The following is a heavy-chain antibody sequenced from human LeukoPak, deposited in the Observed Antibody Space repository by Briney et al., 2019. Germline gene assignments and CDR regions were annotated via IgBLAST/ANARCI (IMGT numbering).Heavy chain of an antibody. CDR1: GGSISSYY. D-gene: IGHD3-10*01. V-gene: IGHV4-59*12. CDR2: IYDSGST. CDR3: ARPTMVHDAFDI. Sequence: SETLSLTCTVSGGSISSYYWSWIRQPPGKGLEWIGYIYDSGSTNYNPSLKSRVPISLDPSKNQFSLKLSSVTAADTAVYYCARPTMVHDAFDIWGQGTMVTVSS. J-gene: IGHJ3*02.